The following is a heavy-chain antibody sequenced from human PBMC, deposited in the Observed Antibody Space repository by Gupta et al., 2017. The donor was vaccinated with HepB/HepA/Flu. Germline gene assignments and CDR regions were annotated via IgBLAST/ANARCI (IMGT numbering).Heavy chain of an antibody. Sequence: EWVSAIRYRGDTTFYADSVKGRFTISRDKSQNTLYLQLNALRAEDTAVYYCARGILSGYYYYYGLDVWGQGTTVTVSS. V-gene: IGHV3-23*01. CDR2: IRYRGDTT. J-gene: IGHJ6*02. CDR3: ARGILSGYYYYYGLDV. D-gene: IGHD3-9*01.